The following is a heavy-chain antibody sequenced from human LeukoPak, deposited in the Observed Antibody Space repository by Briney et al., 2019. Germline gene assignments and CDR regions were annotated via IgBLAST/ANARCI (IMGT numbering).Heavy chain of an antibody. Sequence: SETLSLTCTVSGGSISSYYWSWIRQPPGKGLEWIGYIYYSGSTNYNPSLKSRVTISVDTSKNQFSLKLSSVTAADTAVYYCARRWELLPFDYWGQGTLVTVSS. J-gene: IGHJ4*02. V-gene: IGHV4-59*12. CDR2: IYYSGST. CDR3: ARRWELLPFDY. D-gene: IGHD1-26*01. CDR1: GGSISSYY.